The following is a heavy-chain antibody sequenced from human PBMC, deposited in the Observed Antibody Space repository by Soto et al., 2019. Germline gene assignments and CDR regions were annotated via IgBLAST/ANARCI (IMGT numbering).Heavy chain of an antibody. J-gene: IGHJ5*02. CDR3: ARLILSVVAGTPPERWFDP. CDR1: GYSFTSYW. D-gene: IGHD2-15*01. Sequence: PGQSLKISCKGSGYSFTSYWIGWVRQMPGKGLEWMGIIYPGDSDTRYSPSFQGQVTISADKSISTAYLQWSSLKASDTAMYYCARLILSVVAGTPPERWFDPWGQGTLVTVSS. CDR2: IYPGDSDT. V-gene: IGHV5-51*01.